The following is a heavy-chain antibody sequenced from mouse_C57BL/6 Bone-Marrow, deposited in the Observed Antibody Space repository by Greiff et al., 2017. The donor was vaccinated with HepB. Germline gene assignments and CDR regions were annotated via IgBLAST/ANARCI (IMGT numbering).Heavy chain of an antibody. V-gene: IGHV3-6*01. CDR3: ARDGITTVVAPNGFAY. Sequence: EVKLMESGPGLVKPSQSLSLTCSVTGYSITSGYYWNWIRQFPGNKLEWMGYISYDGSNNYNPSLKNRISITRDTSKNQFFLKLNSVTTEDTATYYCARDGITTVVAPNGFAYWGQGTLVTVSA. CDR2: ISYDGSN. CDR1: GYSITSGYY. J-gene: IGHJ3*01. D-gene: IGHD1-1*01.